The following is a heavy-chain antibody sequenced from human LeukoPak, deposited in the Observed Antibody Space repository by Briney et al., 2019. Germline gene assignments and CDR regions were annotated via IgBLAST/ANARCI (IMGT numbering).Heavy chain of an antibody. D-gene: IGHD5-12*01. V-gene: IGHV6-1*01. CDR2: TYYRSKWYN. J-gene: IGHJ6*02. CDR1: GDSASSNSAA. CDR3: ARAIVAGYHFGMDV. Sequence: PSQTLSLTCAISGDSASSNSAAWNWIRQSPSRGLKWLGRTYYRSKWYNDYAVTVRSRITINPDASKNQFSLQLNSVTPEDTAVYYCARAIVAGYHFGMDVWGQGTTVTVSS.